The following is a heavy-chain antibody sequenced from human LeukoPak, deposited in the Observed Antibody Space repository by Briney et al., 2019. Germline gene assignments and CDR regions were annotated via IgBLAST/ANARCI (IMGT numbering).Heavy chain of an antibody. V-gene: IGHV1-18*01. J-gene: IGHJ4*02. CDR1: GYRFSSYG. CDR2: ISSDNGET. D-gene: IGHD1-26*01. Sequence: ASVKVSCKASGYRFSSYGISWVRQAPGQGLEWMGWISSDNGETKYAQNFQDRVTMTTDMSTSTAYMDMRTLRPDDTAVYYCARDLVRLVGTTLHTFDRWGQGTLVIVAS. CDR3: ARDLVRLVGTTLHTFDR.